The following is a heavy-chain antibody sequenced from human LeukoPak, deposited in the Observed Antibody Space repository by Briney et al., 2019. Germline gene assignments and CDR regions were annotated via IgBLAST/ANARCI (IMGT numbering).Heavy chain of an antibody. J-gene: IGHJ5*02. D-gene: IGHD1-1*01. CDR3: TRGGTASFDL. V-gene: IGHV3-74*01. CDR1: GFTFSSHW. CDR2: IGHDGSST. Sequence: PGGSLRLSCAASGFTFSSHWMHWVRHAPGKGLVWVSRIGHDGSSTKYADSVKGRFTISRDNAKNTLYLQMNSLTAEDTAVYYCTRGGTASFDLWGQGTLVTVSS.